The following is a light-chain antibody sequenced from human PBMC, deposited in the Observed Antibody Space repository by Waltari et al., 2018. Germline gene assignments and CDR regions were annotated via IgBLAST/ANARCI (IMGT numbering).Light chain of an antibody. CDR1: QSIARN. V-gene: IGKV3-15*01. CDR3: QQYNNWRT. CDR2: GAS. J-gene: IGKJ2*01. Sequence: EVLMTQSPPTLSVSPGERATLSCRASQSIARNLAWYQQKPGQAPRLLIYGASTRATDVPDRFSGSGSGTVFTLTICSLQSEDFAVYSGQQYNNWRTYGQGTKLEI.